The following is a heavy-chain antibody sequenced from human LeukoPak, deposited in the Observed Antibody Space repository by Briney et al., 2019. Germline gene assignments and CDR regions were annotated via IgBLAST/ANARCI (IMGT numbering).Heavy chain of an antibody. V-gene: IGHV3-11*01. J-gene: IGHJ4*02. CDR3: ARVPRQQLVGVG. CDR1: GFTFSDYY. Sequence: PGGSLRLSCAASGFTFSDYYMSWIRQAPGKGLEWVSYISSGSTIYYADSVKGRFTISRDNAKNSLYLQMNSLRAEDTAVYYCARVPRQQLVGVGWGQGTLVTVSS. CDR2: ISSGSTI. D-gene: IGHD6-13*01.